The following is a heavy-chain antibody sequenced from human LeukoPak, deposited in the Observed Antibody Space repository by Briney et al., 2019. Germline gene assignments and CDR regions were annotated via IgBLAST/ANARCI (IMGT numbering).Heavy chain of an antibody. J-gene: IGHJ4*02. CDR2: INHSGST. V-gene: IGHV4-34*01. Sequence: SETLSLTCGVYGGSFSVYYWNWIRQPPGKGLEWIGEINHSGSTNYNPSLKSRVTISIDTSKNQFSLELSSVTAADTAVYYCARGAKFYYDILTGYYFDYWGQGTLVTVSS. CDR1: GGSFSVYY. D-gene: IGHD3-9*01. CDR3: ARGAKFYYDILTGYYFDY.